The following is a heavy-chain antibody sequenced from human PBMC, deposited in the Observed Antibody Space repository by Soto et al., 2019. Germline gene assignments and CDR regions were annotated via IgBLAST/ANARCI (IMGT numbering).Heavy chain of an antibody. D-gene: IGHD2-21*01. V-gene: IGHV4-31*03. CDR3: ERDNLSFLGANAFDI. CDR2: IYDSGRA. CDR1: GDSVSSGGSY. J-gene: IGHJ3*02. Sequence: PSETLSLTCSVSGDSVSSGGSYWSWVRQHPGRGLEWIGFIYDSGRAYYNPSLKSRVIVSVDTSQNQFSLKLSSVTAADTAVYYCERDNLSFLGANAFDIWGPGRMVTV.